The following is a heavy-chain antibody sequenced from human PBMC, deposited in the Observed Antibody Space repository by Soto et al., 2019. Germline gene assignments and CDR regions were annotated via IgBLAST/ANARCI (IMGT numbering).Heavy chain of an antibody. CDR2: ISGSGVST. J-gene: IGHJ6*02. D-gene: IGHD2-15*01. V-gene: IGHV3-23*01. Sequence: GALRHSCAPSGLTFIRSTMSPVLQTSGKGLEWVSPISGSGVSTYYADAVKGRFTISRDNSKNTLYLQMNRLRAEETGVYYCAKERPTVPNFSRGSCYPYYYYGMDDWGQGTTVTVSS. CDR1: GLTFIRST. CDR3: AKERPTVPNFSRGSCYPYYYYGMDD.